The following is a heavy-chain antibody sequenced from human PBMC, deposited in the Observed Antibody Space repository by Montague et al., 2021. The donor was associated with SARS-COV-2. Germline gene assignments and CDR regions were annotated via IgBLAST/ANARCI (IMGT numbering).Heavy chain of an antibody. CDR2: IHHSGNT. Sequence: SETLSLTCTVSGRSISTDHYWGWIRQPPGKGPEWIGSIHHSGNTYYNPSLKSRLTISIDTSKNQFSLKLTSLTAADTAVYYCASQVAYLDYFDPWGQGTLVTVSS. CDR3: ASQVAYLDYFDP. V-gene: IGHV4-38-2*02. J-gene: IGHJ5*02. CDR1: GRSISTDHY. D-gene: IGHD4-11*01.